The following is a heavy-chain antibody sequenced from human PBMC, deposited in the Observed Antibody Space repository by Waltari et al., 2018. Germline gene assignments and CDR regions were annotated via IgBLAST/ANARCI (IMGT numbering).Heavy chain of an antibody. CDR2: ISYDGSNK. D-gene: IGHD6-19*01. Sequence: QVQLVESGGGVVQPGRSLRLSCAASGFTFSSYAMHWVRQAPGKGLEWVAVISYDGSNKYYADSVKGRFTISRDNSKNTLYLQMNSLRAEDTAVYYCAREVYGSGWYKDAFDIWGQGTMVTVSS. J-gene: IGHJ3*02. CDR3: AREVYGSGWYKDAFDI. CDR1: GFTFSSYA. V-gene: IGHV3-30*01.